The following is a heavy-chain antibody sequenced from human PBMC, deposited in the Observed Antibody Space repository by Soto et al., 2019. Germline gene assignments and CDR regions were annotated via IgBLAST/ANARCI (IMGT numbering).Heavy chain of an antibody. Sequence: DVQLVETGGELIQPGGSLRLSCAASGFTVSSKYMSWVRQAPGKGLEWISVIWSAGLIYYADSVRGRFTISRDISKNILYLEMTSLRADDTAVYYCAREAPMDVWGQVTTVTVSS. CDR2: IWSAGLI. J-gene: IGHJ6*02. CDR3: AREAPMDV. V-gene: IGHV3-53*02. CDR1: GFTVSSKY.